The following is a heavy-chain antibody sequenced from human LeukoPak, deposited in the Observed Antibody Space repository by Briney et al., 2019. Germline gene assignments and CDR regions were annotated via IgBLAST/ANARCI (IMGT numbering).Heavy chain of an antibody. V-gene: IGHV3-7*01. D-gene: IGHD3-22*01. CDR1: RFTFSSYW. Sequence: GGSLRLSCAASRFTFSSYWMSWGRQAPGRGLEWVANIEKDGSKKNYVDSVKGRFTISRDNAKNSLFLQMNSLRDEDTAVYYCATSSDYRFEYWGQGTLVTVSS. CDR2: IEKDGSKK. CDR3: ATSSDYRFEY. J-gene: IGHJ4*02.